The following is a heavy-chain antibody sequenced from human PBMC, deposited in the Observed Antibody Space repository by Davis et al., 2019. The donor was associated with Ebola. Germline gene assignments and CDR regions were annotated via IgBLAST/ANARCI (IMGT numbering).Heavy chain of an antibody. CDR1: GGTFSSYA. D-gene: IGHD1-14*01. CDR3: AASAGTVGKFDY. J-gene: IGHJ4*01. V-gene: IGHV1-69*04. CDR2: IIPILGIA. Sequence: SVKVSCKASGGTFSSYAISWVRQAPGQGLEWMGRIIPILGIANYAQKFQGRVTITRDKSTSTSYLDLTNLRSEDTAVYYCAASAGTVGKFDYWGQGTLVTVSS.